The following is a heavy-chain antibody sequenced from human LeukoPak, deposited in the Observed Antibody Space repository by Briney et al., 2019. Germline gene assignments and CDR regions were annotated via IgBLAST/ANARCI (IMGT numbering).Heavy chain of an antibody. CDR2: IYTSGST. V-gene: IGHV4-61*02. J-gene: IGHJ3*02. CDR1: GGSISSGSYY. D-gene: IGHD1-26*01. Sequence: SQTLSLTCTVSGGSISSGSYYWSWIRQPAGKGLEWIGRIYTSGSTNYNPSLKSRVTILVDTSKNQFSLKLSSVTAADTAVYYCAGVVGAFGAFDIWGQGTMVTVSS. CDR3: AGVVGAFGAFDI.